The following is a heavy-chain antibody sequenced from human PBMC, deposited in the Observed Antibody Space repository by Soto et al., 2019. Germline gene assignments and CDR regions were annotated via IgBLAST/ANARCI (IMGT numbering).Heavy chain of an antibody. CDR3: ARQPTTGDTDLWFDP. Sequence: SETLSLTCTVSGGSISSGGYYWSWIRQHPGKGLEWLGNIYYSGSTYYNPSLASRVTVSVDTSKNEFSLKLRSVTAADTAVYYCARQPTTGDTDLWFDPWGQGTLVTVSS. V-gene: IGHV4-39*01. CDR1: GGSISSGGYY. J-gene: IGHJ5*02. D-gene: IGHD2-21*01. CDR2: IYYSGST.